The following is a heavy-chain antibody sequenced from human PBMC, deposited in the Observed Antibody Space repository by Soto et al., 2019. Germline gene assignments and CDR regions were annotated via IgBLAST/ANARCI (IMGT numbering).Heavy chain of an antibody. CDR3: ACSKETLLWFGESSFDP. Sequence: PGGSVRLSCAASGFTFSSSEMNWVRKAPGKGLEWVSYISSSGSTIYYADSVKGRFTISRDNAKNSLYLQMNSLRAEDTAVYYCACSKETLLWFGESSFDPWGQGILVTVSS. CDR1: GFTFSSSE. D-gene: IGHD3-10*01. V-gene: IGHV3-48*03. J-gene: IGHJ5*02. CDR2: ISSSGSTI.